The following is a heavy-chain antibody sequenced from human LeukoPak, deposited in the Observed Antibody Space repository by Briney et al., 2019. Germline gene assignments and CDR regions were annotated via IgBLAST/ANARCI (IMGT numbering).Heavy chain of an antibody. V-gene: IGHV4-59*01. CDR2: IYYSGCT. Sequence: SETLSLTCTVSGGSISSYYWSWIRQPPGKGLEWIGYIYYSGCTNYNPSLKSRVTITVDTSKNQFSLKLSSVTAADTAVYYCARADGGNSEDNWFDPWGQGTLVTVSS. D-gene: IGHD4-23*01. J-gene: IGHJ5*02. CDR1: GGSISSYY. CDR3: ARADGGNSEDNWFDP.